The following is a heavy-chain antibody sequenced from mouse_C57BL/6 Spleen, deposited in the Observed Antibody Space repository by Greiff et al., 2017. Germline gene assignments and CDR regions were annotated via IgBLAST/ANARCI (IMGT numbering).Heavy chain of an antibody. CDR1: GFSLTSYA. CDR3: ARKPSLGYYYAMDY. J-gene: IGHJ4*01. D-gene: IGHD4-1*01. Sequence: VKLVESGPGLVAPSQSLSITCTVSGFSLTSYAISWVRQPPGKGLEWLGVIWTGGGTNYNSALKSRLSISKDNSKSQVFLKMNSLQTDDTARYYCARKPSLGYYYAMDYWGQGTSVTVSS. V-gene: IGHV2-9-1*01. CDR2: IWTGGGT.